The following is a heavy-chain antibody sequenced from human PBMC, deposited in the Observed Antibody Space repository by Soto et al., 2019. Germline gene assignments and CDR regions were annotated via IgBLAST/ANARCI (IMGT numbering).Heavy chain of an antibody. D-gene: IGHD6-13*01. CDR3: ARDGEGAAGSLSPEYYYYYYGMDV. CDR1: GVTFSSYA. V-gene: IGHV3-30-3*01. CDR2: ISYDGSNK. J-gene: IGHJ6*02. Sequence: PXGSLRLSCAASGVTFSSYAMHWVRQAPGKGLDWVAVISYDGSNKYYADSVKGRFTISRDNSKNTLYLQMNSLRAEDTAVYYCARDGEGAAGSLSPEYYYYYYGMDVWGQGTTVTVSS.